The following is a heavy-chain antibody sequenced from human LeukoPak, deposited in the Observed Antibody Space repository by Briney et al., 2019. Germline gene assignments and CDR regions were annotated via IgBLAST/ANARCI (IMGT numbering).Heavy chain of an antibody. Sequence: ASVKVSCKASGYTFTGYYMHWVRQAPGQGLEWMGRINPNSGGTNYAQKFQGRATMTRDTSISTAYMELSRLRSDDTAVYYCAREAYYDSSGYYYWGQGTLVTVSS. CDR1: GYTFTGYY. CDR2: INPNSGGT. CDR3: AREAYYDSSGYYY. D-gene: IGHD3-22*01. J-gene: IGHJ4*02. V-gene: IGHV1-2*06.